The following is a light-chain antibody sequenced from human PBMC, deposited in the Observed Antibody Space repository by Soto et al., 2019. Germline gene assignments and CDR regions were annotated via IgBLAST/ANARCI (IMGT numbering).Light chain of an antibody. CDR1: QTISSW. V-gene: IGKV1-5*03. J-gene: IGKJ5*01. CDR2: XAX. Sequence: DIQMTQSPSTLSGSVGDRVTITCRASQTISSWLAWYQQKRGKAPXLXXXXAXXXKXXVPSRFSGSGSGTDFTLTISSLQPEDFATYYCQQFNNYPPTFGQGTRLEIK. CDR3: QQFNNYPPT.